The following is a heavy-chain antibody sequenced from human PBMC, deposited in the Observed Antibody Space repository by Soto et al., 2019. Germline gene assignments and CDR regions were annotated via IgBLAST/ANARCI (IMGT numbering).Heavy chain of an antibody. CDR3: ASSAIVGREVNTWFDP. D-gene: IGHD1-26*01. Sequence: QVHLQESGPGLVKASETLSLTCTVSGDSITGSHWNWIRQPLGKPLEWIGYIYYRGSTNYNPSRRSRLTLSVDTSKNQIFLRLNSVTAADTAVYYCASSAIVGREVNTWFDPWGQGILVTVSS. V-gene: IGHV4-59*01. CDR2: IYYRGST. J-gene: IGHJ5*02. CDR1: GDSITGSH.